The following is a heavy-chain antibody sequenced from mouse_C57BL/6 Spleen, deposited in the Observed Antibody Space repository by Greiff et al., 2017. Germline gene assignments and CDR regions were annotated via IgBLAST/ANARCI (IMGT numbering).Heavy chain of an antibody. CDR2: ISYDGSN. CDR3: ARTPYYYEYGGRYIDV. V-gene: IGHV3-6*01. CDR1: GYSITSGYY. D-gene: IGHD2-4*01. Sequence: EVKLMESGPGLVKPSQSLSLTCSVTGYSITSGYYWNWIRQFPGNKLEWMGYISYDGSNNYNPSLKNRISITRDKSKSQCFLKLKSVTTEDTATYYCARTPYYYEYGGRYIDVWGTGTTVTVSS. J-gene: IGHJ1*03.